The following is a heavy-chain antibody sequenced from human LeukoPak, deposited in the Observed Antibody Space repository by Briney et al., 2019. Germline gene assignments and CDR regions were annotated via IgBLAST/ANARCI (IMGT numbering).Heavy chain of an antibody. J-gene: IGHJ5*02. V-gene: IGHV1-2*02. Sequence: ASVKVSCKASGYTFTGYYMHWVRQAPGQGLEWMGWINPNSGGTNYAQKFQGRVTMTRDTSISTAYMELSRLRSDDTAVYYCARGLGIAALPNWFDPWGQGTLVTVSS. CDR2: INPNSGGT. D-gene: IGHD6-6*01. CDR3: ARGLGIAALPNWFDP. CDR1: GYTFTGYY.